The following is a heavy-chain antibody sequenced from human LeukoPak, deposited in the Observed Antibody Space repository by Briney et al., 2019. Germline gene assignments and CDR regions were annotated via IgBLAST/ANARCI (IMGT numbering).Heavy chain of an antibody. D-gene: IGHD3-10*01. CDR1: GFTLSSYW. J-gene: IGHJ6*03. CDR2: IKQDGSEK. Sequence: GGSLRLSCAASGFTLSSYWMTWVRQAPGKGLEWVAYIKQDGSEKYYMDSVKGRFTISRDNAKNSLYLQMNSLRAEDTAVYYCARDYGSGSYWSHYYYYMDVWGKGTTVTISS. CDR3: ARDYGSGSYWSHYYYYMDV. V-gene: IGHV3-7*03.